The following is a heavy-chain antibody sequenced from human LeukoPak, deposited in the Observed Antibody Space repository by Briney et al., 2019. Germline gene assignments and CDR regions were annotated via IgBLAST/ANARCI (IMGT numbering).Heavy chain of an antibody. CDR2: MNPNTSVT. CDR3: ARSAPGSWFDP. D-gene: IGHD1-1*01. Sequence: GASVKVSCKASGYTFTGYYIHWLRQAPGQGLEWMGWMNPNTSVTSYAQKFQGRVTMTRDTSINTAYMELSSLRSDDTAVYYCARSAPGSWFDPWGQGTLVTVSS. CDR1: GYTFTGYY. V-gene: IGHV1-2*02. J-gene: IGHJ5*02.